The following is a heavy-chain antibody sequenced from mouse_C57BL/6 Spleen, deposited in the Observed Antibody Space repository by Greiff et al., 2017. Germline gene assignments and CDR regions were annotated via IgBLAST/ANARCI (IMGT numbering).Heavy chain of an antibody. CDR1: GYTFTDYE. Sequence: QVQLQQSGAELVRPGASVTLSCKASGYTFTDYEMHWVKQTPVHGLEWIGAIDPETGGTAYNQKFKGKAILTADKSSSTAYMELRSLTSEDSAVYYCTRNNGDGYSFAYWGQGTLVTVSA. CDR2: IDPETGGT. J-gene: IGHJ3*01. CDR3: TRNNGDGYSFAY. V-gene: IGHV1-15*01. D-gene: IGHD2-3*01.